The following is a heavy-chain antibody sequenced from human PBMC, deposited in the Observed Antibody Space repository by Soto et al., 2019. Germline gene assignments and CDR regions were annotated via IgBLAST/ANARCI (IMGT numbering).Heavy chain of an antibody. D-gene: IGHD1-26*01. J-gene: IGHJ6*02. Sequence: PSETLSLTCTVSGGSISSYYWSWIRQPPGKGLEWIGYIYYSGSTNYNPSLKSRVTISVDTSKNQFSLKLSSVTAADTAVYYCARVGSNSRYYYGMDVWGQGTTVTVSS. CDR3: ARVGSNSRYYYGMDV. CDR1: GGSISSYY. CDR2: IYYSGST. V-gene: IGHV4-59*01.